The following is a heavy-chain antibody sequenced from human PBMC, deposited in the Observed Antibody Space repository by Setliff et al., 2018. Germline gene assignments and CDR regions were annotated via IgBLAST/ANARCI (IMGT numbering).Heavy chain of an antibody. J-gene: IGHJ4*02. V-gene: IGHV4-4*02. CDR1: GDSISSGNW. CDR2: INHSGNT. CDR3: ARTGTYRYFDY. D-gene: IGHD1-26*01. Sequence: SETLSLTCAVSGDSISSGNWWSWVRQPPEKGLEWIGEINHSGNTNYNPSLKSRVTISVDKSTNQFSLNLSSVTAADTAVYYCARTGTYRYFDYWGQGALVTVSS.